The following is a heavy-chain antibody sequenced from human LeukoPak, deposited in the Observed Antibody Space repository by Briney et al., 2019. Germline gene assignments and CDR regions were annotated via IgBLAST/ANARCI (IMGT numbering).Heavy chain of an antibody. Sequence: GGSLRLSCAASGFTFSSYSMNWVRQAPGKGLEWVSAISGSGGSTYYADSVKGRFTISRDNSKNTLYLQMNSLRAEDTAVYYCAKDYGSGSYYPFDYWGQGTLVTVSS. D-gene: IGHD3-10*01. CDR1: GFTFSSYS. CDR3: AKDYGSGSYYPFDY. CDR2: ISGSGGST. V-gene: IGHV3-23*01. J-gene: IGHJ4*02.